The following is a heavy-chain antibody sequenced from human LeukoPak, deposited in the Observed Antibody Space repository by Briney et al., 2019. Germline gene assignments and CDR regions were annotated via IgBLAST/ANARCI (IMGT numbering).Heavy chain of an antibody. J-gene: IGHJ4*02. D-gene: IGHD5-24*01. CDR1: GFRFSSYD. CDR3: ARETPRRGETRDGYR. Sequence: GGSLRLSCAASGFRFSSYDMHWVRQATGRGLEWVSTIGTHADTFYPDSVKGRFTISRDNPKNLLFLQINSLRVEDTAVYYCARETPRRGETRDGYRWGQGTVVTVSS. CDR2: IGTHADT. V-gene: IGHV3-13*01.